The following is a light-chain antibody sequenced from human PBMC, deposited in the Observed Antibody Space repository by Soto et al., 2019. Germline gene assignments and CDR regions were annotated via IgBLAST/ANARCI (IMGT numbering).Light chain of an antibody. CDR2: GAS. J-gene: IGKJ3*01. V-gene: IGKV3D-15*01. CDR3: QQYNNWPFT. CDR1: QSLSSN. Sequence: ETVMTQSPATLSVSPGERATLSCRASQSLSSNVAWYQQKPGQVPRLLIYGASTRATGIPARFSGSRSGTEFTLTISSLQSEDFAVYYCQQYNNWPFTFGPGTKVDIK.